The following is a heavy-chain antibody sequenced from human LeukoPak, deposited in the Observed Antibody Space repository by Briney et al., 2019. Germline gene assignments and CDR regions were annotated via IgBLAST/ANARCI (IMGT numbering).Heavy chain of an antibody. Sequence: GRSLRLSCAASGFTFSSYGMHWVRQAPGKGLEWVAVISYDGSNKYYADSVKGRFTISRDNSKNTLYLQMNSLRAEDTAVYYCAKSGGGYYNSSGYYLIPFFDYWGQGTLVTVSS. CDR2: ISYDGSNK. CDR1: GFTFSSYG. V-gene: IGHV3-30*18. J-gene: IGHJ4*02. D-gene: IGHD3-22*01. CDR3: AKSGGGYYNSSGYYLIPFFDY.